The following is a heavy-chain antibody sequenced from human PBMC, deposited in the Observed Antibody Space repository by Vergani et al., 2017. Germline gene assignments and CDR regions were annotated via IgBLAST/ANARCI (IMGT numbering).Heavy chain of an antibody. CDR1: GFTFSSYA. CDR2: ISYDGSNK. Sequence: QVQLVESGGGVVQPGRSLRLSCAASGFTFSSYAMHWVRQAPGKGLEWVAVISYDGSNKYYADSVKGRFTISRDNSKNTLYLQMNSLRAEDTAVYYCARDELGYCSSTSCYAGPLAVWGQGTTVTVSS. CDR3: ARDELGYCSSTSCYAGPLAV. J-gene: IGHJ6*02. V-gene: IGHV3-30-3*01. D-gene: IGHD2-2*01.